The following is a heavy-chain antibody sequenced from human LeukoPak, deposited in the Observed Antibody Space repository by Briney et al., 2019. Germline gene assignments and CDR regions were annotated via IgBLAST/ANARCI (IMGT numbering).Heavy chain of an antibody. CDR1: GYTFTSYG. D-gene: IGHD6-13*01. Sequence: ASVKVSCKSSGYTFTSYGISWVRQAPGQGLEWMGWISAYNGNTNYAQKLQGRVTMTTDTSTSTAYMELRSLRSDDTAVYYCARSRAAAGLYYYGMDVWGQGTTVTVSS. CDR3: ARSRAAAGLYYYGMDV. V-gene: IGHV1-18*01. CDR2: ISAYNGNT. J-gene: IGHJ6*02.